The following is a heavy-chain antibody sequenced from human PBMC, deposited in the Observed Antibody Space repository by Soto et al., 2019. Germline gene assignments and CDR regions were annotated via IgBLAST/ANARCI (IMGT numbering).Heavy chain of an antibody. J-gene: IGHJ5*02. CDR3: ARFLNFYWCSHSNWFVP. D-gene: IGHD3-9*01. CDR1: GFTVSSNY. Sequence: GGSLRLSCAASGFTVSSNYMSWVRQAPGKGQEWVSVIYSGGSTYYADSVKGRFTISRDNSKNTLYLQMNSLRAEDTAVYYCARFLNFYWCSHSNWFVPWGQGTLFTVPS. V-gene: IGHV3-66*01. CDR2: IYSGGST.